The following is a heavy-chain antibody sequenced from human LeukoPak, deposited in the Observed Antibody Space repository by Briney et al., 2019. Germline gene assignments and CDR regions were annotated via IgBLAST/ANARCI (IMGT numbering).Heavy chain of an antibody. D-gene: IGHD5/OR15-5a*01. CDR1: GFTFSSYG. V-gene: IGHV3-7*05. CDR2: IKQDGSEK. CDR3: AAYGIGVSAVDS. J-gene: IGHJ4*02. Sequence: GGSLRLSCVASGFTFSSYGMSWVRQAPGKGLEWVANIKQDGSEKYYVDSVKGRFTISRDNAKNSLYLRMNSLRDEDTAVYYCAAYGIGVSAVDSWGQGTLVTVSS.